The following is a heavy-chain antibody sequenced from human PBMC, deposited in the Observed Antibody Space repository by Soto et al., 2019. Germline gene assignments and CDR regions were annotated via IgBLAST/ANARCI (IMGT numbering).Heavy chain of an antibody. D-gene: IGHD6-19*01. J-gene: IGHJ6*02. CDR3: VRHSGDYYYYGLDV. Sequence: GGSLRLSCAASGFSLSGYSMNWVRQAPGKGLEWISYISSSSSTINYADSVKGRFTISRDNARNSLYLQMNSLRDEDTAVYYCVRHSGDYYYYGLDVWGQGTTVTVSS. CDR2: ISSSSSTI. V-gene: IGHV3-48*02. CDR1: GFSLSGYS.